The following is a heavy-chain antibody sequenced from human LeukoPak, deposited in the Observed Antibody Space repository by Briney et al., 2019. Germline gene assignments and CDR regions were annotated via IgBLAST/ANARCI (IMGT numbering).Heavy chain of an antibody. CDR3: ARAGVVPAATYFDY. J-gene: IGHJ4*02. Sequence: PGGSLRLSCAASGFTFSSYAMLWVRQAPGKGLEWVAVISYDGSNKYYADSVKGRFTISRDNSKNTLYLQMNSLRAEDTAVYYCARAGVVPAATYFDYWGQGTLVTVSS. CDR1: GFTFSSYA. D-gene: IGHD2-2*01. CDR2: ISYDGSNK. V-gene: IGHV3-30-3*01.